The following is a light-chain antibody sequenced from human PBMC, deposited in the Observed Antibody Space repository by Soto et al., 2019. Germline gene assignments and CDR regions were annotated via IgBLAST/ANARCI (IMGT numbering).Light chain of an antibody. CDR3: HQRTNWPSIT. V-gene: IGKV3-11*02. Sequence: EIVLPQSPATLSLSPGETATLSCRASQSVSNYLAWYQHKPGQAPMLLIYGASNRATGVSARISGSGSGRDFSVTINSLEPEDSAVYYCHQRTNWPSITFGQGTRLEI. CDR1: QSVSNY. J-gene: IGKJ5*01. CDR2: GAS.